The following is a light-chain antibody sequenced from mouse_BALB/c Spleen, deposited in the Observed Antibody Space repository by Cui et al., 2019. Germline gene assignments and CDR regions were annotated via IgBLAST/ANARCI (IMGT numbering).Light chain of an antibody. CDR3: QQNNEDLSYT. CDR2: LAS. V-gene: IGKV3-10*01. J-gene: IGKJ2*01. CDR1: ESDDSYGNSF. Sequence: NIVLTQSPASLAVSLGQRATMSCRASESDDSYGNSFIHWYQQKPGQPPKLLIYLASNLESGVPARFSGSGSRTDFTLTIDPVEADDAATYYCQQNNEDLSYTFGGGTKLEIK.